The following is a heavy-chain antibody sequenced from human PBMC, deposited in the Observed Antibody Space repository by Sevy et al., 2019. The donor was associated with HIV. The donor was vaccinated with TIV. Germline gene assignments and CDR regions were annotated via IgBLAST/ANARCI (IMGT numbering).Heavy chain of an antibody. CDR3: ARDPIAVAPYFDN. CDR2: VYYSGNT. CDR1: GGSISSYY. Sequence: SETLSLTCSVSGGSISSYYRSWIRQSPGKGLEWIGYVYYSGNTNYNPSLKSRVTISIDTSKNQFSLKLRSVTAADTAVYYCARDPIAVAPYFDNWGQGTLVTVSS. J-gene: IGHJ4*02. D-gene: IGHD6-19*01. V-gene: IGHV4-59*01.